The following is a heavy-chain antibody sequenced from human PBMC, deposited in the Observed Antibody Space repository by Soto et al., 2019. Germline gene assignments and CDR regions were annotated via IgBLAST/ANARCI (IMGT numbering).Heavy chain of an antibody. CDR2: ISGSGGST. D-gene: IGHD2-15*01. CDR3: AKKSADCSNGSCQGIDY. CDR1: GFTFSNYA. J-gene: IGHJ4*02. V-gene: IGHV3-23*01. Sequence: VQLLESGGGLVQPGGSLRLACAASGFTFSNYAMSWVRHAPEKGLEWVSSISGSGGSTYYADSVKGRFTISRANSKNTLYRQMTSLRADDTAVYYCAKKSADCSNGSCQGIDYWGQGTLVTVSS.